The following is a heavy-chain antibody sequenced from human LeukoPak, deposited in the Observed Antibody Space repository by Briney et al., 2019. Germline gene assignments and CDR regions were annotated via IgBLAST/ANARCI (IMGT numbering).Heavy chain of an antibody. CDR1: GGSFSGYY. CDR2: INHSGDT. D-gene: IGHD5/OR15-5a*01. V-gene: IGHV4-34*01. J-gene: IGHJ4*02. CDR3: ARGHSVSGFDY. Sequence: SSETLSLTCGVSGGSFSGYYWTWIRQPPGKGLEWIGEINHSGDTNSNPSLKSRVTISVDTSKSQFSLKLGSVTAADTAVHYCARGHSVSGFDYWGQGALVSVSS.